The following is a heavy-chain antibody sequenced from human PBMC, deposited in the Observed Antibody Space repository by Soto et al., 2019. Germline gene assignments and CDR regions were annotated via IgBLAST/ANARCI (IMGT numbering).Heavy chain of an antibody. D-gene: IGHD3-16*01. Sequence: QVQMVESGGGVLESGRSVRLSCTACGFNFSRYGMYWVRDARGKGLEWVAVISFDGKSLYYAESVRGRFTISRDNSKKTLFLQINSLRDDDTAIFYCAKDSGPYYYYSMDVWGQGTTVTVSS. J-gene: IGHJ6*02. CDR1: GFNFSRYG. CDR2: ISFDGKSL. CDR3: AKDSGPYYYYSMDV. V-gene: IGHV3-30*18.